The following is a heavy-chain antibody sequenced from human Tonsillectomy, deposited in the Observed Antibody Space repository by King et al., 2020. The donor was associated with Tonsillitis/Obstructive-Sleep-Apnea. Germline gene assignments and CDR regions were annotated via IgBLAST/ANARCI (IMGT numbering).Heavy chain of an antibody. Sequence: VQLQQWGAGLLKPSETLSLTCAVYGGSFSGYYWSWVRQPPGKGLEWVGEINHRVSTNYTPSLKSGVTISVDTSKNQFSLKLSSLTAADTAVYYCARRRFVVVPAADKVSTMVQGALDYWGQGTLVTVSS. D-gene: IGHD2-2*01. J-gene: IGHJ4*02. CDR2: INHRVST. CDR1: GGSFSGYY. CDR3: ARRRFVVVPAADKVSTMVQGALDY. V-gene: IGHV4-34*01.